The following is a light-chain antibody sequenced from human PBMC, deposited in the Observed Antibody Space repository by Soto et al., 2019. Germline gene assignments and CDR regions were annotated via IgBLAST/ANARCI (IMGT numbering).Light chain of an antibody. J-gene: IGLJ1*01. CDR2: DVS. CDR3: SSHTTSSTRV. V-gene: IGLV2-14*01. CDR1: SSDVGGYNY. Sequence: QSALTQPASVSGSPGQSITISCTGTSSDVGGYNYVSWYQQHPGKAPKLMIFDVSDRPSGVSNLFSGSKSGNTASLTISGLQADDEADYYCSSHTTSSTRVFGTGTKLTVL.